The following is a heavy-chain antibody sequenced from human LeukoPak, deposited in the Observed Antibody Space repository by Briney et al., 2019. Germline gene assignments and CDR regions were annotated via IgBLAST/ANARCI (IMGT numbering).Heavy chain of an antibody. V-gene: IGHV3-48*01. D-gene: IGHD3-10*01. J-gene: IGHJ4*02. Sequence: PGGSLRLSCVASGFNFSSYSMNWVRQAPGKGLEWVSYISSRSSAIYYADSVKGRFSISRDNAKNSLYLQMNSLRAEDTAIYYCTRGLWSLDYWGQGTLVTVSS. CDR1: GFNFSSYS. CDR2: ISSRSSAI. CDR3: TRGLWSLDY.